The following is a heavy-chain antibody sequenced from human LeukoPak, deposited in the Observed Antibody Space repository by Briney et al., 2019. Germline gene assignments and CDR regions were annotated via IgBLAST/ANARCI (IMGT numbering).Heavy chain of an antibody. CDR3: AKCSTSAYTTGWCNWIDP. CDR1: GFTFSHFW. J-gene: IGHJ5*02. V-gene: IGHV3-23*01. CDR2: TVSRGTT. Sequence: GGSLRLSCAASGFTFSHFWMNWVRQAPGKGLEWVSSTVSRGTTQYADSVKGRFTVSRDTSKNTLYLQMNSLRADDTAVYYCAKCSTSAYTTGWCNWIDPWGQGTLVTVSS. D-gene: IGHD6-19*01.